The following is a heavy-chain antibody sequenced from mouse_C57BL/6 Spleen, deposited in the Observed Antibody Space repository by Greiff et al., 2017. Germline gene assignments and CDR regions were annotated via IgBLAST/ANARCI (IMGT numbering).Heavy chain of an antibody. D-gene: IGHD2-4*01. J-gene: IGHJ3*01. CDR3: ARRFDYDGGFAY. V-gene: IGHV1-26*01. CDR1: GYTFTDYY. Sequence: VQLQQSGPELVKPGASVKISCKASGYTFTDYYMNWVKQSHGKSLEWIGDINPNNGGTSYNQKFKGKAKLTVDKYSSTAYMELRSLTSEDSAVYYCARRFDYDGGFAYWGQGTLVTVSA. CDR2: INPNNGGT.